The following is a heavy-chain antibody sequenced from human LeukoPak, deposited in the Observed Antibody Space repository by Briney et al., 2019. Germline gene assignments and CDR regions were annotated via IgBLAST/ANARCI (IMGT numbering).Heavy chain of an antibody. CDR3: ARDLSSGY. V-gene: IGHV3-74*01. Sequence: GGSLRLSCTASGFTFTSFAMHWVRQAPGKGLVWVSRINSDGKTTNYADSVKGRFTISRDNAKNTVYLQMNSLRVEDTAVYYCARDLSSGYWGQGTLVTVSS. J-gene: IGHJ4*02. CDR1: GFTFTSFA. CDR2: INSDGKTT. D-gene: IGHD6-19*01.